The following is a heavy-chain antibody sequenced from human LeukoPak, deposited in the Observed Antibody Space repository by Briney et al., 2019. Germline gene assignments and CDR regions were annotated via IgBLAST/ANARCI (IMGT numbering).Heavy chain of an antibody. D-gene: IGHD6-13*01. CDR2: IIPILGIA. V-gene: IGHV1-69*04. Sequence: GASVKVSCKASGGTFSSYAISWVRQAPGQGLEWMGRIIPILGIANYAQKLQGRVTMTTDTSTSTAYMELRSLRSDDTAVYYCARDRVGAAPGYWGQGTLVTVSS. CDR1: GGTFSSYA. CDR3: ARDRVGAAPGY. J-gene: IGHJ4*02.